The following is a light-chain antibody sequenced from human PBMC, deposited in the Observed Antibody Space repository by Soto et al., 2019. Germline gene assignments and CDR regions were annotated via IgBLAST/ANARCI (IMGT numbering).Light chain of an antibody. CDR2: EVN. V-gene: IGLV2-14*03. CDR1: TSDVGTYNS. J-gene: IGLJ2*01. Sequence: QSALTQPASVSGSPGQSITISCTGTTSDVGTYNSVSWYQQHPDKAPKLMIYEVNNRPSGVSTRFSGSKSGNAASLTISGLRGEDEADYFCSSHTSSDTVIFGGGTQLTVL. CDR3: SSHTSSDTVI.